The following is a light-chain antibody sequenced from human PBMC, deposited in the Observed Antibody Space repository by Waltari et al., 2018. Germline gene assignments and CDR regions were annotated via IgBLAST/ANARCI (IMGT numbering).Light chain of an antibody. CDR1: QSISSSY. J-gene: IGKJ5*01. Sequence: EVLLTQSPGPLSLSPGDRDTLSCRASQSISSSYLAWYQQRPGQAPRLLIYTASSRATGIPDRFSGSGSGTDFTLTIIRLEPEDFAVYYCQQYGDSPITFGQGTRLEIK. V-gene: IGKV3-20*01. CDR2: TAS. CDR3: QQYGDSPIT.